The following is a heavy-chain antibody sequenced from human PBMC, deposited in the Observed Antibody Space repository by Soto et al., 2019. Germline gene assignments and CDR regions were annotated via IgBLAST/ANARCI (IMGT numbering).Heavy chain of an antibody. J-gene: IGHJ4*02. CDR3: ARDLGGPDY. V-gene: IGHV3-74*03. D-gene: IGHD3-16*01. Sequence: VGSLRLSCAASGFTLSAYWMHWVRQAPGRGLEWVSRLSSDGFGTAYADSVKGRFHISRDNARNTLFLQMNGLRAEDTAVYYCARDLGGPDYWGRGTLVTVSS. CDR1: GFTLSAYW. CDR2: LSSDGFGT.